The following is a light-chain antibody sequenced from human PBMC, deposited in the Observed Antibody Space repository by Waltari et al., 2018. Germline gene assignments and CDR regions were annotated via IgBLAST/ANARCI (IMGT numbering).Light chain of an antibody. Sequence: DIQMTQSPSSLSASVGDRVTITCRASQGINHYLAWYQQKPGNVPELLIYAASTLQSGAPSRFSGSGSGTDFTLTISGLQPEDVATYYCQKYNSAPRTFGQGPKVEIK. J-gene: IGKJ1*01. CDR1: QGINHY. CDR2: AAS. V-gene: IGKV1-27*01. CDR3: QKYNSAPRT.